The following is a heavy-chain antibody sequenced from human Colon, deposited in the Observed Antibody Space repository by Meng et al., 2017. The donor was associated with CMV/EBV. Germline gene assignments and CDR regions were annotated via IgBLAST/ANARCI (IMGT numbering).Heavy chain of an antibody. J-gene: IGHJ5*02. CDR2: INHQANNYTT. Sequence: SGFTFSALFMCWVRQAPGKGLEWVGRINHQANNYTTGYGASVKGRFTISRDDSKNSVYLQMNSLKTEDTAVYYCARVWRGRWFAPWGQGTLVTVSS. CDR3: ARVWRGRWFAP. D-gene: IGHD2-21*01. CDR1: GFTFSALF. V-gene: IGHV3-72*01.